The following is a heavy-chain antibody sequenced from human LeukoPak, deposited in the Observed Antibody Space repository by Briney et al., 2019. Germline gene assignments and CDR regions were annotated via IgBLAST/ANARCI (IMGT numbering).Heavy chain of an antibody. J-gene: IGHJ5*02. CDR2: ISSGGMWI. CDR1: GFTFSSYS. Sequence: PGGSLRLSCAASGFTFSSYSMNWVRQAPGKGLEWVSSISSGGMWIYYADSLKGRFTISRDNAKNSLYLQMKSLRVDDTAVYYCARDAGGRTQREGWFDPWGQGTLVTVSS. CDR3: ARDAGGRTQREGWFDP. D-gene: IGHD1-26*01. V-gene: IGHV3-21*01.